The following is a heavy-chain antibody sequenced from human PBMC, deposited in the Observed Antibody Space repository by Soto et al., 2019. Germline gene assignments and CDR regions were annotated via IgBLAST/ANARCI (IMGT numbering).Heavy chain of an antibody. CDR1: GVSISNSNFY. D-gene: IGHD2-2*01. CDR2: VYYFGST. V-gene: IGHV4-39*02. J-gene: IGHJ4*02. Sequence: QVRLQESGPGLVKSSGTLSLTCSVSGVSISNSNFYWAWFRQPPGKGLEYIGTVYYFGSTFYNPSLKSRVNISGDPSKRHFSLNLISVTAADTAVYYCAACSSSYRESFDYWGQGLLVTVAS. CDR3: AACSSSYRESFDY.